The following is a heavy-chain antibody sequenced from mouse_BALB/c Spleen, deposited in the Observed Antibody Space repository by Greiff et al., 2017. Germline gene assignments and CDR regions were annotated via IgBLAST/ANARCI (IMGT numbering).Heavy chain of an antibody. D-gene: IGHD2-1*01. CDR3: ARIYYPYAMDY. CDR1: GFTFSSFG. Sequence: EVMLVESGGGLVQPGGSRKLSCAASGFTFSSFGMHWVRQAPEKGLEWVAYISSGSSTIYYADTVKGRFTISRDNPKNTLFLQMTSLRSEDTAMYYCARIYYPYAMDYWGQGTSVTVSS. CDR2: ISSGSSTI. J-gene: IGHJ4*01. V-gene: IGHV5-17*02.